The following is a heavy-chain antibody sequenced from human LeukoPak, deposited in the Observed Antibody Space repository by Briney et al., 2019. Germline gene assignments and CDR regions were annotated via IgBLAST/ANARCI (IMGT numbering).Heavy chain of an antibody. V-gene: IGHV3-23*01. J-gene: IGHJ3*02. CDR3: AKDRKVVVIPFDAFDI. CDR2: ISGSGGST. D-gene: IGHD3-22*01. Sequence: GGSLRLSCAASGFTFSSYWMSWVRQAPGKGLEWVSAISGSGGSTYYADSVKGRFTISRDNSKNTLYLQMNSLRAEDTAVYYCAKDRKVVVIPFDAFDIWGQGTMVTVSS. CDR1: GFTFSSYW.